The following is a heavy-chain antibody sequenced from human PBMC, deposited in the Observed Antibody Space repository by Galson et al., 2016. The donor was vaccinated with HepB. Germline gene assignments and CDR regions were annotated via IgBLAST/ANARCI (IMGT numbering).Heavy chain of an antibody. CDR3: TREHLQRHTGLDL. Sequence: SLRLSCAASEFTFDSHVMHWVRQAPGKGLDFVSGINMNGRTTYYANSVKGRFSISRDNAKNTVSLQMDRLRLEDTAVYYCTREHLQRHTGLDLWGRGTLVTVSS. CDR1: EFTFDSHV. V-gene: IGHV3-64*01. J-gene: IGHJ4*02. D-gene: IGHD1-1*01. CDR2: INMNGRTT.